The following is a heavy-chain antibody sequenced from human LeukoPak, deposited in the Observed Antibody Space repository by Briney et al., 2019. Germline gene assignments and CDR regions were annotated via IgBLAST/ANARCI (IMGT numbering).Heavy chain of an antibody. Sequence: GALVKVSCKSSGYTFTSYGIIWVRQAPGQGLEWMGWINAYNGNTNYAQKLQGRVTMTTDTSTRTDYMELRSLRSDDTAVYYCARVVVAAITNWFDPWGQGTLVTVSS. V-gene: IGHV1-18*01. CDR3: ARVVVAAITNWFDP. J-gene: IGHJ5*02. CDR1: GYTFTSYG. CDR2: INAYNGNT. D-gene: IGHD2-15*01.